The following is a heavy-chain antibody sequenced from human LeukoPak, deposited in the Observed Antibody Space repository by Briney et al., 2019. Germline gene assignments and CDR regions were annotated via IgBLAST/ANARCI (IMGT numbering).Heavy chain of an antibody. CDR3: AKGAGYSSSWRFDY. CDR1: GFTFSSFA. Sequence: PGGSLRLSCVVSGFTFSSFAMSWVRQAPGKGLEWVSSITAGGGSTYSADSVKGRVTISRDNSKNTLYLQMNSLRAEDTAIYYCAKGAGYSSSWRFDYWGQGTLVTVSS. D-gene: IGHD6-13*01. CDR2: ITAGGGST. J-gene: IGHJ4*02. V-gene: IGHV3-23*01.